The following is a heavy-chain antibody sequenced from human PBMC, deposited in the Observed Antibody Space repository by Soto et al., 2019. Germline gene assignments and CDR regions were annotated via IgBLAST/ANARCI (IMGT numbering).Heavy chain of an antibody. Sequence: PSETLSLTCTVSGGSISSGDYYWSWIRQPPGKGLEWIGYIYYSGSTYYNPSLKSRVTISVDTSKNQFSLKLSSVTAADTAVYYCASTQVLNYYGMDVWGQGTTVTVSS. CDR1: GGSISSGDYY. CDR3: ASTQVLNYYGMDV. V-gene: IGHV4-30-4*01. J-gene: IGHJ6*02. CDR2: IYYSGST. D-gene: IGHD3-9*01.